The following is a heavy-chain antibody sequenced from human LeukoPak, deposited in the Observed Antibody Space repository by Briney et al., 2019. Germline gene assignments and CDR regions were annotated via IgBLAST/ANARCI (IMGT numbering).Heavy chain of an antibody. J-gene: IGHJ5*02. V-gene: IGHV4-34*01. CDR1: GGSFNGYY. CDR3: ARHRNSLDWFDP. D-gene: IGHD6-13*01. Sequence: SETLSLTCAVYGGSFNGYYWTWIRQTPGKGLEWIGEMNPSGSTNYNPSLKSRVTISVDTSKNQFSLKLSSVTAADTAVYYCARHRNSLDWFDPWGQGTLVTVSS. CDR2: MNPSGST.